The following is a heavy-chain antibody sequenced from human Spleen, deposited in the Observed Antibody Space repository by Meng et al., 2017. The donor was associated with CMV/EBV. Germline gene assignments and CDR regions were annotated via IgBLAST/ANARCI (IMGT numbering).Heavy chain of an antibody. D-gene: IGHD6-19*01. CDR1: GFTFSSYG. CDR3: ARVGGIAVAGTWG. CDR2: ISSSSSTI. J-gene: IGHJ4*02. V-gene: IGHV3-48*04. Sequence: ETLSLTCAASGFTFSSYGMHWVRQAPGKGLEWVSYISSSSSTIYYADSVKGRFTISRDNAKNSLYLQMNSLRAEDTAVYYCARVGGIAVAGTWGWGQGTLVTVSS.